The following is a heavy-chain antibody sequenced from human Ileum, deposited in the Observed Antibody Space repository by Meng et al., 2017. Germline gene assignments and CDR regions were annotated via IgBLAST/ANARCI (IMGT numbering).Heavy chain of an antibody. CDR3: ARDTYCSGGSCHRTGFDY. V-gene: IGHV1-18*01. D-gene: IGHD2-15*01. Sequence: ASVNVSCKASGYTFTSYGISWVRQAPGQGLEWMGWISAYNGNTNYAQKLQGRVTMTTDTSTSTAYMELRSLRSDDTAVDYCARDTYCSGGSCHRTGFDYWGQGTLVTVSS. J-gene: IGHJ4*02. CDR2: ISAYNGNT. CDR1: GYTFTSYG.